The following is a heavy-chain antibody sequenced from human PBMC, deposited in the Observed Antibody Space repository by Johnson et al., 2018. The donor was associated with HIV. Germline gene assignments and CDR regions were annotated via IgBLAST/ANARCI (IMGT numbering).Heavy chain of an antibody. Sequence: MLLVESGGGLVQPGGSLRLSCTASGFTFDDYGMSWVRQAPGKGLEWVSGINWNGGSTGYADSVKGRFTISRDNAKNSLYLQMNSLRAEDTALYYCARGGRKQRAWDAFDIWGQGTMVTVSS. D-gene: IGHD6-25*01. CDR3: ARGGRKQRAWDAFDI. CDR2: INWNGGST. V-gene: IGHV3-20*04. J-gene: IGHJ3*02. CDR1: GFTFDDYG.